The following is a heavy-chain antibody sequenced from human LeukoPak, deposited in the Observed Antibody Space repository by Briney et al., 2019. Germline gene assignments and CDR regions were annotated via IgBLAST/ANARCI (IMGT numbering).Heavy chain of an antibody. CDR3: ARDLGYNYGYVGAFDI. Sequence: GGPVRLSCAASGFSVSSNYMSWARQAPGKGLEWVSVIYSGGSTYYADSVKGRFTISRDNSKNTLYLQMNTLRAEDTAVYYCARDLGYNYGYVGAFDIWGRGKFDPVSS. J-gene: IGHJ3*02. CDR1: GFSVSSNY. CDR2: IYSGGST. D-gene: IGHD5-18*01. V-gene: IGHV3-66*01.